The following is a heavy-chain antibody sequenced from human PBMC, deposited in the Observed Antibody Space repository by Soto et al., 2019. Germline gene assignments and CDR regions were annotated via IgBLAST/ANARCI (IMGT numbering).Heavy chain of an antibody. CDR3: ARGLQSYFGMDV. CDR2: ISAHNGNK. Sequence: QVQLVQSGTEVKKLGASVKVSCKASGYTFTNYDISWVRQAPGQGLEWMAWISAHNGNKNYAEKFQGRVTMTTDTSTSTAYMEVRSLRSDDTAVYYCARGLQSYFGMDVWGQGTTVTVSS. CDR1: GYTFTNYD. J-gene: IGHJ6*02. V-gene: IGHV1-18*01. D-gene: IGHD1-1*01.